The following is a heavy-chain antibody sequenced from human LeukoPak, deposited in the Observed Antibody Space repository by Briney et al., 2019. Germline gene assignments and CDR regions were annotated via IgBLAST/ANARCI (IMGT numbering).Heavy chain of an antibody. CDR2: ISYDGSNK. J-gene: IGHJ4*02. Sequence: GGSLRLSCAASGFTFSSFAMHWVRQAPGKGLEWVAVISYDGSNKYYADSVKGRLTISRDNAKNTLYLRMNSLRPEDTAVYYCARAPGLGSGSAFDSWGQGTLVTVSS. CDR1: GFTFSSFA. D-gene: IGHD3-10*01. CDR3: ARAPGLGSGSAFDS. V-gene: IGHV3-30-3*01.